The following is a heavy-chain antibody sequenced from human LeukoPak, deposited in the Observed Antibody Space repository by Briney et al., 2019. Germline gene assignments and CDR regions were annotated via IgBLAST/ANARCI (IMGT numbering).Heavy chain of an antibody. V-gene: IGHV1-46*04. D-gene: IGHD4-17*01. CDR2: INPSGGST. CDR3: ASYHHRDFGDYYGMDV. J-gene: IGHJ6*02. CDR1: GYTFTTYY. Sequence: ASVKVSCEASGYTFTTYYMHWVRQAPGQGLEWMGIINPSGGSTRYAQKLQGRVTMTRDTSTSTVYMELSSLISEDTAVYYCASYHHRDFGDYYGMDVWGQGTTVTVSS.